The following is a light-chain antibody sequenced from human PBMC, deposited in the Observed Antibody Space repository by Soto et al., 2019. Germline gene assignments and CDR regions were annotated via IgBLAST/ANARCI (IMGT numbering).Light chain of an antibody. CDR2: EVS. J-gene: IGLJ1*01. CDR3: SSYAGSNNLGV. Sequence: QSALTQPPSASVSPGQSVTISCTGTSSDVGGYNYVSWYQQHPGKAPKLMIYEVSKRPSGVPDRFSGSKSGNTASLTVSGLQAEDEADYYCSSYAGSNNLGVFGTGTKLTV. CDR1: SSDVGGYNY. V-gene: IGLV2-8*01.